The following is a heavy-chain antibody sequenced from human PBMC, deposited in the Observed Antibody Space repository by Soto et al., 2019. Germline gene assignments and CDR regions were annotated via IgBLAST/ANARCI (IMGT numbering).Heavy chain of an antibody. J-gene: IGHJ5*02. CDR2: INAGNGNT. V-gene: IGHV1-3*01. Sequence: ASVKVSCKASGYTSTSYAMHWVRQAPGQRLEWMGWINAGNGNTKYSQKFQGRVTITRDTSASTAYMELSSLRSEDTAVYYCARNNLYCSSTSCYGDNWFDPWGQGTLVTVSS. D-gene: IGHD2-2*01. CDR3: ARNNLYCSSTSCYGDNWFDP. CDR1: GYTSTSYA.